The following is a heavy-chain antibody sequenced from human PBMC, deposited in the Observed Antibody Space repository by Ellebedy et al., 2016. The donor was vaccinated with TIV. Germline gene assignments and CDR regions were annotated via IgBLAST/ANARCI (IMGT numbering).Heavy chain of an antibody. CDR3: AREASRLFDF. V-gene: IGHV6-1*01. CDR2: TYYSSKWYH. CDR1: GDSVSSNSGA. J-gene: IGHJ4*02. Sequence: SETLSLTCAISGDSVSSNSGAWNWIRQSPSRGLDWLGRTYYSSKWYHDYAVSVKSRISINPDTSENQFSLHLGSVTPEDTAVYYCAREASRLFDFWGQGTLVTVSS.